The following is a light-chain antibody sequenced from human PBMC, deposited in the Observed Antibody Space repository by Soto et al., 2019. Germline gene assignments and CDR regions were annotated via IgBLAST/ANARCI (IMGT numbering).Light chain of an antibody. Sequence: EMVLTQSPGTLSLSPGERATLSCRASQSVSSSYLAWYQQKPGQAPRLLIYGASSRSTGIPDRFSGSGSGTDFTLTISRLVPEDFAVYYCQQYGSSGSTFGQGTKVEIE. CDR2: GAS. CDR3: QQYGSSGST. V-gene: IGKV3-20*01. CDR1: QSVSSSY. J-gene: IGKJ1*01.